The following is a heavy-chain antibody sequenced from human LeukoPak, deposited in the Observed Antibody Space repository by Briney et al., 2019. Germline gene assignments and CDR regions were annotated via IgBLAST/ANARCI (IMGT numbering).Heavy chain of an antibody. V-gene: IGHV3-7*03. CDR3: ARDGYCSSTSCPTYYYYGMDV. D-gene: IGHD2-2*03. CDR1: GLIFSDAW. J-gene: IGHJ6*02. CDR2: IKQDGSEK. Sequence: GGSLRLSCAASGLIFSDAWMGWVRQAPGKGLEWVANIKQDGSEKYYVDSVKGRFTISRDNAKNSLYLQMNSLRAEDTAAYYCARDGYCSSTSCPTYYYYGMDVWGQGTTVTVSS.